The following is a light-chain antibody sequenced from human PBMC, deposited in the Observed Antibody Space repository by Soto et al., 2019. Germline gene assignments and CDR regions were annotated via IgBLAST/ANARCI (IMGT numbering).Light chain of an antibody. CDR2: AAY. J-gene: IGKJ1*01. CDR1: QGVTSTY. CDR3: QQYENYWT. Sequence: ELVLTQSRATLSLPPGDRATLSGRASQGVTSTYLAWYQQRPRQSPSLLINAAYSRATSIPNRFSGSGSGKEFSLTTSNQQPDDCATYYHQQYENYWTFGQGTKVDIK. V-gene: IGKV3-20*01.